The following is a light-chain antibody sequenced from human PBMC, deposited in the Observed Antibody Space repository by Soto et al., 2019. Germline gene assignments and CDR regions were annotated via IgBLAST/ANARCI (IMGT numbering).Light chain of an antibody. CDR2: AAS. V-gene: IGKV3-15*01. Sequence: ETVMTQSPGTLSVSPGERATLSCRASQSVNSNLAWYQQKPGQAPRLLIYAASTRATGIPVRFSGNGSGTEFTLTLRSLQSEDFELYYCQQYNDWPQLTFGRGTRVEIK. CDR3: QQYNDWPQLT. CDR1: QSVNSN. J-gene: IGKJ4*01.